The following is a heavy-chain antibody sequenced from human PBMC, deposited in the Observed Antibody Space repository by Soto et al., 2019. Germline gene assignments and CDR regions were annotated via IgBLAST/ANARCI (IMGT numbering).Heavy chain of an antibody. Sequence: QVQLVQSGAEVKKPGASVKVSCKASGYTFTSYYMHWVRQAPGQGLEWMGIINPSGGSTSYAQKLQGRVTMTRDTSTSTVYMELSSLRSEDTAVYYCARHYYYGSGSYTDYYGMDVWGQGTTVTVSS. J-gene: IGHJ6*02. CDR1: GYTFTSYY. CDR2: INPSGGST. V-gene: IGHV1-46*01. CDR3: ARHYYYGSGSYTDYYGMDV. D-gene: IGHD3-10*01.